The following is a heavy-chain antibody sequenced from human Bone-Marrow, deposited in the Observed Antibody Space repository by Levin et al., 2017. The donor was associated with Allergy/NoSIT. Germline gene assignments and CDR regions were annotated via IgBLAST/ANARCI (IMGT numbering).Heavy chain of an antibody. CDR3: ARISSRDCSTISCHFDY. D-gene: IGHD2-2*01. J-gene: IGHJ4*02. Sequence: SGPTLVKPTQTLTLTCTFSGFSLSTSGMRVSWIRQPPGKALEWLARIDWDEDKSYSTSLKTRLTISKDTSKNQVVLTMTNMDPVDTATYYCARISSRDCSTISCHFDYWGQGTLVAVSS. V-gene: IGHV2-70*04. CDR2: IDWDEDK. CDR1: GFSLSTSGMR.